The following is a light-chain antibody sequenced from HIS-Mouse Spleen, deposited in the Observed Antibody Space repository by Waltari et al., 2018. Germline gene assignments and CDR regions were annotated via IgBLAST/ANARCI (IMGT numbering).Light chain of an antibody. V-gene: IGLV2-11*01. J-gene: IGLJ3*02. CDR1: SLDVGGYNY. Sequence: QSALTQPRSVSGSPGQSFTISCTGTSLDVGGYNYGPWYQQHPGKAPKLMSYDVSKRPSGVPDRFSGSKSGNTASLTISGLQAEDEADYYCCSYAGSYTFWVFGGGTKLTVL. CDR2: DVS. CDR3: CSYAGSYTFWV.